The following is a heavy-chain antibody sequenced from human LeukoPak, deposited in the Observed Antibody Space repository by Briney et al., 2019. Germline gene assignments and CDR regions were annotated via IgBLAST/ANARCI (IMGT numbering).Heavy chain of an antibody. V-gene: IGHV3-15*01. CDR1: GFTLNNAW. CDR3: CKVVRGKNFFEN. Sequence: GGSLRLSCVASGFTLNNAWMSWVRQAPGRGLEWVGHIKGNNDGGTTDHAPPVKARFTISRDHSKNTLSLQMNSLKTEDTAVYYCCKVVRGKNFFENWGQGTLVAVSS. CDR2: IKGNNDGGTT. J-gene: IGHJ4*02. D-gene: IGHD6-6*01.